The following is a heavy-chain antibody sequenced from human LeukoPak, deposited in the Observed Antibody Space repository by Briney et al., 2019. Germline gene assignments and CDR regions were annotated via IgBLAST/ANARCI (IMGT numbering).Heavy chain of an antibody. CDR1: GFTFSSYA. J-gene: IGHJ4*02. D-gene: IGHD3-10*01. Sequence: GRSLRLSCAASGFTFSSYAMHWVRQAPGKGLEWVADISYDGSNKYYADSVKGRFTISRDNSKNTLYLQMNSLRAEDTAVYYCARNYYGSGTLLWAFDYWGQGTLVTVSS. V-gene: IGHV3-30-3*01. CDR2: ISYDGSNK. CDR3: ARNYYGSGTLLWAFDY.